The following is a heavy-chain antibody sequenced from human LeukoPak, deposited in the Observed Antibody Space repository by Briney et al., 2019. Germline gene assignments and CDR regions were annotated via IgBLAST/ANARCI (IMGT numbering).Heavy chain of an antibody. CDR1: GGTFSSYA. D-gene: IGHD3-10*01. CDR2: IIPIFGTA. J-gene: IGHJ3*02. V-gene: IGHV1-69*05. Sequence: GTSVKVSCKASGGTFSSYAISWVRQAPGQGLEWMGGIIPIFGTANYAQKFQGRVTMTRNTSISTAYMELSSLRSEDTAVYYCARRSNTMVRGVSAFDIWGQGTMVTVSS. CDR3: ARRSNTMVRGVSAFDI.